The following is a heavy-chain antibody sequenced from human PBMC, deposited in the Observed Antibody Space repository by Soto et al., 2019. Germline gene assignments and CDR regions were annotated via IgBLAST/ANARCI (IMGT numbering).Heavy chain of an antibody. V-gene: IGHV1-3*01. CDR1: GYTFTSYA. CDR2: INAGNGNT. D-gene: IGHD3-3*01. J-gene: IGHJ4*02. CDR3: ARGQGDFWSGYYRY. Sequence: QVQLVQAGAEVKKPGASVKVSCKASGYTFTSYAMHWVRQAPGQRLEWMGWINAGNGNTKYSQKFQGRVTITRDTSASTAYMELSSLRSEDTAVYYCARGQGDFWSGYYRYWGQGTLVTVSS.